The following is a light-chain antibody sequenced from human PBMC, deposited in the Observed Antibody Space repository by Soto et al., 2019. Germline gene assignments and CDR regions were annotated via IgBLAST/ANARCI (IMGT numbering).Light chain of an antibody. V-gene: IGKV1-33*01. Sequence: DLQMTQSPSSLSASVGDRVTITCQATQDINNYLNWYQQKPGKAPKLLIYDASYLETGVPSRFSGSGYGTDFTFTISDLQPEDIATYYCQQFQTLPRTFGQGTKLEIK. J-gene: IGKJ2*02. CDR2: DAS. CDR3: QQFQTLPRT. CDR1: QDINNY.